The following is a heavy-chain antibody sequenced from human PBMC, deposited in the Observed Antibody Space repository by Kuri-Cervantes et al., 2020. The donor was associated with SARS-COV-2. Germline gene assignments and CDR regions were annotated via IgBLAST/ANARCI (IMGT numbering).Heavy chain of an antibody. CDR1: GFTFSIYS. J-gene: IGHJ4*02. V-gene: IGHV3-21*01. CDR3: TRHCENCLDAAAFVPNAY. Sequence: GGSLRLSCAASGFTFSIYSMNWVRQAPGKGLEWVSSISSRNNYIYYADSVKGRFTISRDNSKNSLYLQMTSLRAEDSAVYYCTRHCENCLDAAAFVPNAYWGQGTLVTVSS. CDR2: ISSRNNYI. D-gene: IGHD6-13*01.